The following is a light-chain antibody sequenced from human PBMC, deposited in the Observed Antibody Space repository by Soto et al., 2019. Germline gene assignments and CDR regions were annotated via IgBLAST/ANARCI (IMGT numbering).Light chain of an antibody. CDR1: SSHIGSTY. CDR2: RNN. V-gene: IGLV1-47*01. Sequence: QSVLTQPPSASGTPGQRVTLSCSGSSSHIGSTYVYWYQQLPGTAPKLLIYRNNQRPSGVPDRFSGSKSGTSASLAISGPRSEDEADYYCAAWDDSLRGWVFGGGTKVTVL. CDR3: AAWDDSLRGWV. J-gene: IGLJ3*02.